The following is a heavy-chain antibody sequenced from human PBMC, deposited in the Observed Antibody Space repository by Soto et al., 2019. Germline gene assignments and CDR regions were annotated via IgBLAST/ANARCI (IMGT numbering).Heavy chain of an antibody. CDR1: GGSISVGVYY. D-gene: IGHD2-2*01. J-gene: IGHJ4*02. CDR3: ARIGNPDASLYFDY. CDR2: TYHTGST. Sequence: QVQLQESGPGLVKPSQTLSLTCTVSGGSISVGVYYWNWIRQLPGKGPEWIGYTYHTGSTYYNPSLVSRVTISVSPSKNQFSLRLSSVTAADTAVYYCARIGNPDASLYFDYWGQGTLVTVSS. V-gene: IGHV4-31*03.